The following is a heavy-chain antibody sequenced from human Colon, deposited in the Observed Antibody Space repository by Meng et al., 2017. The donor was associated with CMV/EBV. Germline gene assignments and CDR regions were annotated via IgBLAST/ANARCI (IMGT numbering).Heavy chain of an antibody. CDR3: AKSQSGVIGSIWFDP. CDR2: ISGRGGST. V-gene: IGHV3-23*01. CDR1: GFIFIDYA. J-gene: IGHJ5*02. Sequence: GESLKISCAASGFIFIDYAMTWVRRTPGRGLEWVATISGRGGSTYYADSVKGRFTVSRDNTKNTVDLQMNSLRAEDTALYYCAKSQSGVIGSIWFDPWGQGTLVTVSS. D-gene: IGHD2-21*01.